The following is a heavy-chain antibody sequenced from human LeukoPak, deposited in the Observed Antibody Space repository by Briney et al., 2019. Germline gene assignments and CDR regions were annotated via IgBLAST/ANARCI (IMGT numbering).Heavy chain of an antibody. CDR1: GYSISRGYY. J-gene: IGHJ4*02. Sequence: PSETLSLTCGVSGYSISRGYYWAWIRQPPGKGLEWIGTIYHIGSTYYTPSLGSRVTISVDTSKNEFSLNLKSVTAADTAVDYCARAGWIITSGIDYWGQGALVTVSS. V-gene: IGHV4-38-2*01. CDR3: ARAGWIITSGIDY. D-gene: IGHD3-10*01. CDR2: IYHIGST.